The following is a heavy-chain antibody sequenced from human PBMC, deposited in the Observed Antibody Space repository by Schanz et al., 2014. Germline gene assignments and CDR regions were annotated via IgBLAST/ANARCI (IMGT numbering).Heavy chain of an antibody. CDR2: TSTDGTKT. Sequence: EKKVETGGCVSPPGPPLTLSFSSSFFHFPFPAMHWVRQAPGQGLEKVAVTSTDGTKTYYAASVRGRFTISRDNSKNTVYLQMNSLRSEDTAVYYCTRDRGALINHNDALDLWGQGTMVSVSS. CDR3: TRDRGALINHNDALDL. J-gene: IGHJ3*01. V-gene: IGHV3-30*04. D-gene: IGHD3-16*01. CDR1: FFHFPFPA.